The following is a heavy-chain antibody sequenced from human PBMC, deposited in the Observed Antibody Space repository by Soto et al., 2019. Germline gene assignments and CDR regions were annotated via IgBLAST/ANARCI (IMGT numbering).Heavy chain of an antibody. Sequence: PSETLSPTCTVSGGSLSSYYWSWIRQPAGKGMEWIGRIHTTDSTNYNPSLKSRVTMSIDTSNNQFSLKLSSLTAADTAVYYCARALSSAAGLYFDFWGQGTLVTVSS. J-gene: IGHJ4*02. V-gene: IGHV4-4*07. CDR1: GGSLSSYY. D-gene: IGHD6-13*01. CDR3: ARALSSAAGLYFDF. CDR2: IHTTDST.